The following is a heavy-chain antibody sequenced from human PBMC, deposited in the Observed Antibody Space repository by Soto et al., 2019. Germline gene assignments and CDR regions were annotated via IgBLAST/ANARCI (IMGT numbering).Heavy chain of an antibody. V-gene: IGHV4-38-2*02. J-gene: IGHJ5*02. CDR1: GYSICSGYH. CDR3: SRQDRVVAEGRWFDP. CDR2: VHYMRNT. Sequence: LSLTCTLSGYSICSGYHWAWIRQPPGKGLECLWCVHYMRNTYYNPPPEGRLIIAVEKSKNQYSLNLSSAAATDTAVYYRSRQDRVVAEGRWFDPWGQGTLDTVFS. D-gene: IGHD2-15*01.